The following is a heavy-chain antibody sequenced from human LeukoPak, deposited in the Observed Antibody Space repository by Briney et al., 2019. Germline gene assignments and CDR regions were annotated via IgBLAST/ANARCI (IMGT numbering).Heavy chain of an antibody. CDR1: GFTFSSYW. V-gene: IGHV3-7*01. J-gene: IGHJ4*02. CDR3: ARDMSYYDSTSDY. CDR2: IKEDGSDK. Sequence: GGSLRLSCAASGFTFSSYWMSWVRQVPGKGPEWVANIKEDGSDKYYADSVKGRFTISRDNSKNTLYLQMNSLRAEDTAVYYCARDMSYYDSTSDYWGQGTLVTVSS. D-gene: IGHD3-22*01.